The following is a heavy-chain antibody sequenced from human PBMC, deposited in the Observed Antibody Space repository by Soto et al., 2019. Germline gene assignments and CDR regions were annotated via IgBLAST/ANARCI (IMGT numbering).Heavy chain of an antibody. J-gene: IGHJ6*02. CDR3: ARYSINWLQTEGMDV. CDR1: VDSISTYY. Sequence: SETLSLTCTVSVDSISTYYWSWIRRSAGKGLEWIGRIDASGNTNYNPSLKSRVTMSADTSKKQFSLKLTSVTAADTAVYYCARYSINWLQTEGMDVWGQGTTVTVSS. CDR2: IDASGNT. D-gene: IGHD1-20*01. V-gene: IGHV4-4*07.